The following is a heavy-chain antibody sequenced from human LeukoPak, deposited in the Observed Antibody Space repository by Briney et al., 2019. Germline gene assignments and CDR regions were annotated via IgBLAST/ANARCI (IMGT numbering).Heavy chain of an antibody. J-gene: IGHJ1*01. D-gene: IGHD5-24*01. CDR2: ISYDGSNK. CDR3: ARATEM. Sequence: GGSLRLSCAASGFTFSSYAMHWVRQAPGKGLEWVAVISYDGSNKYYPDSVKGRFTISRDNSKNTLYLQMNSLRAEDTAVYYCARATEMGGQGTLVTVSS. V-gene: IGHV3-30*01. CDR1: GFTFSSYA.